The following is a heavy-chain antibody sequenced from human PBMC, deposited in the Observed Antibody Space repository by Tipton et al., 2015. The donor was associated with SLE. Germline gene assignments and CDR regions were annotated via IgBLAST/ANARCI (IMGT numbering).Heavy chain of an antibody. CDR1: GGSISSYY. D-gene: IGHD6-25*01. CDR2: IYYSGRT. Sequence: LRLSCTVSGGSISSYYWSWIRQPPGKGLEWIGYIYYSGRTNYNPSLKSRVTISVDTSKNQFSLKLSSVTAADTAVYYCARLGQSGLSPGPFDYWGQGTLVTVSS. J-gene: IGHJ4*02. CDR3: ARLGQSGLSPGPFDY. V-gene: IGHV4-59*01.